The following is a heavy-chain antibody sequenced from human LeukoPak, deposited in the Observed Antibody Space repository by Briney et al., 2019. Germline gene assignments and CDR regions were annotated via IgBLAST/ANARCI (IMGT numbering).Heavy chain of an antibody. J-gene: IGHJ5*02. V-gene: IGHV3-23*01. CDR2: ISGSGGST. CDR1: GFTFSSYA. D-gene: IGHD2-2*02. Sequence: GGSLRLSCAASGFTFSSYAMSWVRQAPGTGLEWVSAISGSGGSTYYADSVRGRFTISRDNSKNTLYLQMNSLRAEDTAVYYCAKLFYIVVVPAAISAWGQGTLVTVSS. CDR3: AKLFYIVVVPAAISA.